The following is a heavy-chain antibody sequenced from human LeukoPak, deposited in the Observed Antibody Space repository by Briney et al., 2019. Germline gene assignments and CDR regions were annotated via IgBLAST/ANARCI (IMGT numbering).Heavy chain of an antibody. CDR1: GFTFSSYA. J-gene: IGHJ3*02. V-gene: IGHV3-30-3*01. CDR2: ISYDGSNK. CDR3: ANRITVPSTTPYAFDI. Sequence: GGSLRLSCAASGFTFSSYAMHWVRQAPGKGLEWVAVISYDGSNKYYADSVKGRFTISRDNSKNTLYLQMNSLRAEDTAVYYCANRITVPSTTPYAFDIWGQGTMVTVSS. D-gene: IGHD1-26*01.